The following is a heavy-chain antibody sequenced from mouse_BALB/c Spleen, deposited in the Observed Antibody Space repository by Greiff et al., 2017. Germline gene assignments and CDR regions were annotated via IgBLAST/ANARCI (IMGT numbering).Heavy chain of an antibody. CDR2: ISYSGST. CDR3: ARRRYYGYVDAMDY. V-gene: IGHV3-2*02. D-gene: IGHD1-2*01. Sequence: VQLKESGPGLVKPSQSLSLTCTVTGYSITSDYAWNWIRQFPGNKLEWMGYISYSGSTSYNPSLKSRISITRDTSKNQFFLQLNSVTTEDTATYYCARRRYYGYVDAMDYWGQGTSVTVSS. CDR1: GYSITSDYA. J-gene: IGHJ4*01.